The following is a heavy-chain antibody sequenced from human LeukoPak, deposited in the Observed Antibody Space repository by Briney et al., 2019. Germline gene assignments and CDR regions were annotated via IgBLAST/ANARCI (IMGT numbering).Heavy chain of an antibody. J-gene: IGHJ4*02. CDR2: ISYDGSNK. CDR1: GFTFSNYA. V-gene: IGHV3-30*04. Sequence: GGSLRLSCAASGFTFSNYALHWVRQAPGKGLEWVAVISYDGSNKFYADSVRGRFTISRDNSKNTLFLQMNSLRAEDTAVYYCARGPSGYHNTGGQGTLVTVSS. D-gene: IGHD5-12*01. CDR3: ARGPSGYHNT.